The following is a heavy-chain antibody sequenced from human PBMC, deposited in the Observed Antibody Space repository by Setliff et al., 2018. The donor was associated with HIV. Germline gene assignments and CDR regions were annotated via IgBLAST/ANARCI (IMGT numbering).Heavy chain of an antibody. CDR3: AKRTFGSGRLDP. J-gene: IGHJ5*02. Sequence: SETLSLTCTVSRGSIKYYFWSWIRQPPGKGLECIGHISYSGTTNYNPSLESRVSISMDTSKNQFSLNLNSVTATDTAVYYCAKRTFGSGRLDPWGQGTLVTVSS. CDR2: ISYSGTT. D-gene: IGHD3-16*01. CDR1: RGSIKYYF. V-gene: IGHV4-59*08.